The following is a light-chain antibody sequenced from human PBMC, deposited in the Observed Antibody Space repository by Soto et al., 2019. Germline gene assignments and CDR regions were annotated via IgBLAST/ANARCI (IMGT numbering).Light chain of an antibody. CDR3: QQYSTYPWT. CDR2: KAS. V-gene: IGKV1-5*03. J-gene: IGKJ1*01. Sequence: DLQMTQSPSTLSASVGDRVTITCRASQTISTLLAWYQQRPGKAPNLLIYKASSLESGVPSSFSGSGSGTEFTLTISSLQPDDFATYFCQQYSTYPWTFGQGTKVEVK. CDR1: QTISTL.